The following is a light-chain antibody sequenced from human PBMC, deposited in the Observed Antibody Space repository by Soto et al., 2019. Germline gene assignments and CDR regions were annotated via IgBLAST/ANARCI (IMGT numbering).Light chain of an antibody. CDR2: EVS. CDR1: SSDVGGYYY. CDR3: SSYAGNNIMV. V-gene: IGLV2-8*01. J-gene: IGLJ2*01. Sequence: QSVLTQPPSASGSPGQSVTISCTGTSSDVGGYYYVSWYQQHPGNAPKLIIYEVSKRPSGVPDRFSGSKSGNTASLTVSGLQAEDGADYYCSSYAGNNIMVFGGGTQLTVL.